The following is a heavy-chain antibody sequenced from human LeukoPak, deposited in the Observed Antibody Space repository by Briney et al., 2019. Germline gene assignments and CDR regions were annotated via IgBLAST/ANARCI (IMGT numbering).Heavy chain of an antibody. CDR3: ARHHDYGDSDY. CDR1: GGSIGSYY. Sequence: SETLSLTCAVSGGSIGSYYWSWIRQPAGKGLEWIGRIYTSGSTNYNPSLKSRVTMSVDTSKKQFSLKLSSVTAADTAVYYCARHHDYGDSDYWGQGTLVTVSS. J-gene: IGHJ4*02. V-gene: IGHV4-4*07. CDR2: IYTSGST. D-gene: IGHD4-17*01.